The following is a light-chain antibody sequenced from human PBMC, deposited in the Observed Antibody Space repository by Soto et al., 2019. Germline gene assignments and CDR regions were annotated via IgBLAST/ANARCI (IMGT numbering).Light chain of an antibody. CDR2: EGS. CDR1: SSDVGRYNL. V-gene: IGLV2-23*01. CDR3: CSYAGSSTDV. Sequence: QSALTQPASVSGSPGQSITISCTGTSSDVGRYNLVSWYQQHPGKAPKLMIYEGSKRPSGVSNRFSGSKSGNTASLTISGLQAEDEADYYCCSYAGSSTDVFGGGTKVTVL. J-gene: IGLJ3*02.